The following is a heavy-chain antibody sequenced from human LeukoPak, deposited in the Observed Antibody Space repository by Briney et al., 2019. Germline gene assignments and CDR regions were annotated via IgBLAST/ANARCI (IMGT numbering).Heavy chain of an antibody. CDR2: IYYSGST. CDR3: ARVSSVRTAFDY. J-gene: IGHJ4*02. CDR1: GGSISSYY. V-gene: IGHV4-59*01. Sequence: SETLSLTRTVSGGSISSYYWSWIRQPPGKGLEWIGYIYYSGSTNYNPSLKSRVTISVDTSKNQFSLKLSSVTAADTAVYYCARVSSVRTAFDYWGQGTLVTVSS.